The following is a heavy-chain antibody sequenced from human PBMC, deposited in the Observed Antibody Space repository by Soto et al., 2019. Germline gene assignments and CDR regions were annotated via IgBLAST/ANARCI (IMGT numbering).Heavy chain of an antibody. J-gene: IGHJ4*01. CDR3: AKMVGATLVDY. D-gene: IGHD1-26*01. Sequence: QVQLQESGPGLVKPSGTLSLTCTVSGASISSTSSGDWWTWVRQPPGKGLEWIGEIHHSGSTNYNPSLKSRVTMSVDMSKNQFSLRLTSVTAADTALYYCAKMVGATLVDYWGRGTLVTVSS. CDR2: IHHSGST. CDR1: GASISSTSSGDW. V-gene: IGHV4-4*02.